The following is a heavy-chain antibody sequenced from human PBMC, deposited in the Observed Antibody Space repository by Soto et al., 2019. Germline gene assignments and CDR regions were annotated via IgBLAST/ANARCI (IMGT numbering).Heavy chain of an antibody. V-gene: IGHV1-18*01. Sequence: ASVKVSCKSSGGTFSSYAISWVRQAPGQGLEWMGWISAYNGNTNYAQKLQGRVTMTTDTSTSTAYMELRSLRSDDTAVYYCATSIAVAGPSHYYYYGMDVWGRG. CDR3: ATSIAVAGPSHYYYYGMDV. CDR2: ISAYNGNT. CDR1: GGTFSSYA. J-gene: IGHJ6*02. D-gene: IGHD6-19*01.